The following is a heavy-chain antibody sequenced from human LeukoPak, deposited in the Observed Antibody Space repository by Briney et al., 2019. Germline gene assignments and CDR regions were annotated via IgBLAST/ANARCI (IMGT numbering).Heavy chain of an antibody. CDR3: ASAHDYSNQYFEYYMDI. CDR1: GYSFTGYY. J-gene: IGHJ6*03. D-gene: IGHD4-11*01. Sequence: ASVKLSCEASGYSFTGYYMHWVRQAPGQGLEWMERINPNSGGTNYAQKFQGRVTMTRDTPISTAYMELSRLRSDDTAVYYCASAHDYSNQYFEYYMDIWGKGTTVTVSS. CDR2: INPNSGGT. V-gene: IGHV1-2*06.